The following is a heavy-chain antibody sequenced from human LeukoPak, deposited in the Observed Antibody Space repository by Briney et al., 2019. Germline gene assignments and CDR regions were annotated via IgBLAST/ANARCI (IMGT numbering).Heavy chain of an antibody. CDR1: GGFISAYY. CDR3: ARFGTSSSRFFDQ. J-gene: IGHJ4*02. D-gene: IGHD6-6*01. Sequence: PSETLSLTCTVSGGFISAYYWSWIRQPPGKGLEWIGYIHYSGTTNYYPSLKSRVTIALDTSKNQFSLKLNSVTAADTAVYYCARFGTSSSRFFDQWGQGTLVTVSS. CDR2: IHYSGTT. V-gene: IGHV4-59*01.